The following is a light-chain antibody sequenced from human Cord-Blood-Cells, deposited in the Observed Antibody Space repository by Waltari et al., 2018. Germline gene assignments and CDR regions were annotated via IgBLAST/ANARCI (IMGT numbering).Light chain of an antibody. CDR3: SSYTSSSTLV. CDR1: SSDVGGYNH. CDR2: DVS. Sequence: QSALTHPASLAAPPGQSITLRCPGTSSDVGGYNHSSWYQQHPGKAPKLMIYDVSNRPSGVSNRFSGSKSGNTASLTISGLQAEDEADYYCSSYTSSSTLVFGGGTKLTVL. J-gene: IGLJ3*02. V-gene: IGLV2-14*03.